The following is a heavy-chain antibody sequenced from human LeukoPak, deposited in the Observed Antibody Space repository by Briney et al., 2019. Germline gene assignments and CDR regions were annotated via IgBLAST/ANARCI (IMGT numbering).Heavy chain of an antibody. Sequence: SETLSLTCTVSGGSISSSTSYWGWIRQPPGKGLEWIGYIYYSGRTYYNPSLKSRPTISVDTSKNQFSLKLSSVTAADTAVYYCASLRVTTYYFDYWGQGTLVTVSS. CDR2: IYYSGRT. V-gene: IGHV4-39*01. CDR3: ASLRVTTYYFDY. J-gene: IGHJ4*02. CDR1: GGSISSSTSY. D-gene: IGHD2-21*02.